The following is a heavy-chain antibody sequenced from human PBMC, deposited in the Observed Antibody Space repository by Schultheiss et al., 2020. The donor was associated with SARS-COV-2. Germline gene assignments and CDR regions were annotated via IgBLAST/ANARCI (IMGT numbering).Heavy chain of an antibody. D-gene: IGHD6-6*01. J-gene: IGHJ4*02. CDR1: GYSISSGYY. V-gene: IGHV4-34*01. CDR2: INHSGST. Sequence: SQTLSLTCAVSGYSISSGYYWNWIRQPPGKGLEWIGEINHSGSTNYNPSLKSRVTISVDTSKNQFSLKLSSMTAADTAVYYCARKVRTIAARPRPFDYWGQGTLVTVSS. CDR3: ARKVRTIAARPRPFDY.